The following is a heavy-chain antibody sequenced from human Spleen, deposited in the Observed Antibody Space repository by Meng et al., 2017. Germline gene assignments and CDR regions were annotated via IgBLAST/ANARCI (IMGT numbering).Heavy chain of an antibody. J-gene: IGHJ5*02. D-gene: IGHD6-19*01. CDR1: GASITTSSSNW. V-gene: IGHV4-4*02. CDR2: IGHSGIT. Sequence: QVQLQESGPGLVKPSGTLSLTCAVSGASITTSSSNWWSWVRQPPGKGLEWIGSIGHSGITYYTPSLKSRVTVSIDTSKSQFSLKLTSVTAADTAVYYCVRSSGWVRTGFDPWGQGTLVTVSS. CDR3: VRSSGWVRTGFDP.